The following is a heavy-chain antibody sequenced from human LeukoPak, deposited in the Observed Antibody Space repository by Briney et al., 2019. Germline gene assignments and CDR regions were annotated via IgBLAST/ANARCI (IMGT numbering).Heavy chain of an antibody. CDR1: GYTFSTYY. J-gene: IGHJ4*02. CDR2: INPSGTDS. D-gene: IGHD6-19*01. Sequence: ASVKVSCKASGYTFSTYYMHWVRQAPGQGLEWMGIINPSGTDSNYAQKFQGRVTMTRDMSTSTVNMELGILRSEDTAVYYCAKDRWIAVAGSDYFDYWGQGTLVTVSS. V-gene: IGHV1-46*01. CDR3: AKDRWIAVAGSDYFDY.